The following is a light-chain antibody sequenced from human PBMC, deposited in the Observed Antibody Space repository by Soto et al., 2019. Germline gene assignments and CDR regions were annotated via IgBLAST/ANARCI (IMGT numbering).Light chain of an antibody. V-gene: IGLV1-40*01. CDR3: CSYAGGATYV. J-gene: IGLJ1*01. CDR1: SSNIGAGYD. Sequence: QSVLTQPPSVSGAPGQRVTISCTGSSSNIGAGYDVHWYQQLPGTAPKLLIYGNSNRPSGVPDRFSGSKSGNAASLTISGLQAEDEADYYCCSYAGGATYVFGTGTRSPS. CDR2: GNS.